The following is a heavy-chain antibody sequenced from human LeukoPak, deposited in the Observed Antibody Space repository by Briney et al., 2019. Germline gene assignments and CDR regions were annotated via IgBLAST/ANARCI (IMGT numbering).Heavy chain of an antibody. V-gene: IGHV3-23*01. D-gene: IGHD4-17*01. CDR3: AKDLVASTVTTSNY. CDR1: GFTFSSYA. CDR2: ISGSGGST. Sequence: GGSPRLSCAASGFTFSSYAMSWVRQAPGKGLEWVSAISGSGGSTYYADSVKSRFTISRDNSKNTLYLQMNSLRAEDTAVYYCAKDLVASTVTTSNYWGQGTLVTVSS. J-gene: IGHJ4*02.